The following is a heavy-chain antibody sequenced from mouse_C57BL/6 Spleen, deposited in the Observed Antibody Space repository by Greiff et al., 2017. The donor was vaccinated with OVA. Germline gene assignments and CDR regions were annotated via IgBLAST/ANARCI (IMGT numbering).Heavy chain of an antibody. CDR2: LCWDDDK. V-gene: IGHV8-8*01. D-gene: IGHD2-14*01. J-gene: IGHJ3*01. CDR3: ASRLYDGGFAY. CDR1: GFSLSTFGMG. Sequence: QVTLKVSGPGILQPSQTLSLTCSFSGFSLSTFGMGVGWIRQPSGKGLEWLAHLCWDDDKYYNPALKSRLSISKATYNNQVFLKIANVDTADTATYYCASRLYDGGFAYWGQGTLVTVCA.